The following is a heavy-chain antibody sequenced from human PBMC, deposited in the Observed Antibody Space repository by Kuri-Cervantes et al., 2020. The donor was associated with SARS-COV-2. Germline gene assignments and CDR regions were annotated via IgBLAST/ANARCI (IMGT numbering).Heavy chain of an antibody. Sequence: GGSLRLSCAASGFTFSTYSMNWVRQAPGKGLEWVSSISSNSGHIYYADSVKGRFTISRDNAKNSLYLQMNSLRAEDTAVYYCARAVGGIVVVRLDPWGQGSMVTVSS. D-gene: IGHD2-2*01. CDR1: GFTFSTYS. J-gene: IGHJ5*02. CDR3: ARAVGGIVVVRLDP. CDR2: ISSNSGHI. V-gene: IGHV3-21*01.